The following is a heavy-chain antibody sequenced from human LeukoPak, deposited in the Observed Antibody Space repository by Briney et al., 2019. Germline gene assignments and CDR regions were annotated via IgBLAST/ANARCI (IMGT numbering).Heavy chain of an antibody. CDR3: ARKGAGTSASHFDY. CDR2: ISSSSSYI. D-gene: IGHD6-19*01. J-gene: IGHJ4*02. V-gene: IGHV3-21*01. CDR1: GFTLSSYS. Sequence: PGGSLRLSCAASGFTLSSYSMNWVRQAPGKGPEWVSSISSSSSYIHHADAVKGRFTISRDNAKNSLYLQMNSLRAEDTAVYYCARKGAGTSASHFDYWGQGTLVTVSS.